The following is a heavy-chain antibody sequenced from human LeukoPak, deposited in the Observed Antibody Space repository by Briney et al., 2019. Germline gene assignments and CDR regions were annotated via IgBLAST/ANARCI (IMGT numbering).Heavy chain of an antibody. CDR2: ISSNGDST. Sequence: GGSLRLSCAASGFTFSNYAMHWVRQAPGKGLEYVSAISSNGDSTYYANSMKGRFTISRDNSKNTLYLQMGSLRAEDMAVYYCARVATSHRTFDYWGQGTLVTVSS. CDR3: ARVATSHRTFDY. CDR1: GFTFSNYA. J-gene: IGHJ4*02. V-gene: IGHV3-64*01. D-gene: IGHD5-12*01.